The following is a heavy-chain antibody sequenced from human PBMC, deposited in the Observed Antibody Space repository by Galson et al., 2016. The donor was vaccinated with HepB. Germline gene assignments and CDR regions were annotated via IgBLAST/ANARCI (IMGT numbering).Heavy chain of an antibody. J-gene: IGHJ1*01. D-gene: IGHD4-17*01. CDR3: ARRYGDYYYG. CDR2: ISTGGGGT. V-gene: IGHV3-23*01. Sequence: SLRLSCAASGFTFSTYALSWVRQAPGKGLEWVSAISTGGGGTYYADSVKGRFTISRDNSKNTLYLQMNSLRAEDTAVYYCARRYGDYYYGWGQGTLVTVSS. CDR1: GFTFSTYA.